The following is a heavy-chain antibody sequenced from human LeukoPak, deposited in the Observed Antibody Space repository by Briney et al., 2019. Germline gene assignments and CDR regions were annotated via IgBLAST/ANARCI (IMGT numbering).Heavy chain of an antibody. D-gene: IGHD3-22*01. CDR1: GGSISSHY. J-gene: IGHJ3*02. V-gene: IGHV4-59*11. CDR2: IYYSGST. CDR3: ARDPGCYYDSSGYWNAFDI. Sequence: PSETLSLTCTVSGGSISSHYWSWIRQPPGKGLEWIGYIYYSGSTNYNPSLKSRVTISVDTSKNQFSLKLSSVTAADTAVYYCARDPGCYYDSSGYWNAFDIWGQGTMVTVSS.